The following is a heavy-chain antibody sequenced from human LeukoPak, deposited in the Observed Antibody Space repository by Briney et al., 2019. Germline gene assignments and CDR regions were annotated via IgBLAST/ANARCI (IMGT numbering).Heavy chain of an antibody. CDR2: IKTDGGNT. D-gene: IGHD2-15*01. CDR3: ARESYCTGGSCYSGRAFDV. J-gene: IGHJ3*01. V-gene: IGHV3-74*01. CDR1: GFTFSTYW. Sequence: GRSLRLSCAASGFTFSTYWMHCVRQDPRKGLVWVSRIKTDGGNTYYADSVKGRFTISRDNAKNTLYLQMNSLRAEDTALYYCARESYCTGGSCYSGRAFDVWGQGTMVTVSS.